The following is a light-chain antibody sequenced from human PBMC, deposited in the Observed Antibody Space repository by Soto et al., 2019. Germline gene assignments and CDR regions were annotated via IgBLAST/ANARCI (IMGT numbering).Light chain of an antibody. CDR2: ENN. V-gene: IGLV1-51*02. CDR3: GTWDSSLTSVV. Sequence: QSVLTQPPSVSAAPGQKVTISCSGSNSNIGNDYVSWYQQLPGTAPKLLIYENNKRPSGIPDRFSCSKSGTSATLGITGLQTGDEADYYCGTWDSSLTSVVFGGGTKLTVL. CDR1: NSNIGNDY. J-gene: IGLJ2*01.